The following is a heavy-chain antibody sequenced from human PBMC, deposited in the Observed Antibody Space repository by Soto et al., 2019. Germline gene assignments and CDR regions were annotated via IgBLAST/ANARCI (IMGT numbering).Heavy chain of an antibody. D-gene: IGHD2-2*01. CDR1: RFTFSTYE. CDR2: ISTSGSTV. Sequence: PGGSLRLSCAASRFTFSTYEMNWVRQAPGKGLEWVSYISTSGSTVYYADSVKGRFTISRDNTRNSLYLQMNSLRDEDTALYYCVRYCSTTLCNGVATRTFDYWGQGTLVTASS. CDR3: VRYCSTTLCNGVATRTFDY. V-gene: IGHV3-48*03. J-gene: IGHJ4*02.